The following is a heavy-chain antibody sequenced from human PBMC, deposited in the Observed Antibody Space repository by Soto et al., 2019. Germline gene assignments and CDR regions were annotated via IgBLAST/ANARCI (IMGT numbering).Heavy chain of an antibody. CDR2: INPNSGGT. Sequence: VKVSCKASGYTFTGYYMHWVRQAPGQGLEWMGWINPNSGGTNYAQKFQGRVTMTRDTSISTAYMELSRLRSDDTAVYYCARAATMVRGVIIATYYYGMDVWGQGTTVTVSS. CDR3: ARAATMVRGVIIATYYYGMDV. J-gene: IGHJ6*02. D-gene: IGHD3-10*01. CDR1: GYTFTGYY. V-gene: IGHV1-2*02.